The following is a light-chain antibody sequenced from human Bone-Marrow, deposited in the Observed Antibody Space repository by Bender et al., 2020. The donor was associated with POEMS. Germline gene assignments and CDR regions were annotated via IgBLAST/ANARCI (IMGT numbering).Light chain of an antibody. CDR3: CSYTGGSTFAV. Sequence: QSALTQPASVSGSPGQSITVSCSGSGSDVGGYSHVAWYQQHPGKAPKLLIYEVNKRPSGVPDRFSGSKSGNTASLTVSGLQADDEAAYYCCSYTGGSTFAVFGGGTKLTVL. CDR2: EVN. V-gene: IGLV2-23*02. CDR1: GSDVGGYSH. J-gene: IGLJ3*02.